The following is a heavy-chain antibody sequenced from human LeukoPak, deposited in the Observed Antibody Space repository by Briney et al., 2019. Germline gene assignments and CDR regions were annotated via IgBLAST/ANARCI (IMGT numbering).Heavy chain of an antibody. J-gene: IGHJ4*02. Sequence: PGGSLRLSCAASGFTFSSYWMSWVRQAPGKGLEWVANIKQDGSEKYYVDSVKGRFTISRDNAKNSLYLQMNSLRAEDTAVYYCARGDNWNYWGPFDSRGQGTLVTVSS. D-gene: IGHD1-7*01. CDR1: GFTFSSYW. CDR2: IKQDGSEK. CDR3: ARGDNWNYWGPFDS. V-gene: IGHV3-7*01.